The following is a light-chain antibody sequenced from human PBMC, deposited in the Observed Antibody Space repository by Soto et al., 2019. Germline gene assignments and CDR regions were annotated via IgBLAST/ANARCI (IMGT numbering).Light chain of an antibody. Sequence: ENLLTQSPGTLSLSPGEGATLSCRASQSVGSNYLAWYQQKPGQAPRLLIYGASSRATGIPDRFSGSGSGTDSTLTISRLEPEDFAMYYCQQYAYSPLTFGGGTKVEIK. CDR1: QSVGSNY. CDR2: GAS. V-gene: IGKV3-20*01. J-gene: IGKJ4*01. CDR3: QQYAYSPLT.